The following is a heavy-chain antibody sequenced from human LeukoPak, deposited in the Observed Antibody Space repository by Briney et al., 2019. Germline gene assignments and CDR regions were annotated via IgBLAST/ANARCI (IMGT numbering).Heavy chain of an antibody. J-gene: IGHJ4*02. Sequence: PSETLSLTCTVSGRSISSYYWSWIRQPAGKGLEWIGRIYSSGSTNYNPSLKSRVTMSVDTSKNQFSLKLSSVTAADTAVYYCAREKDTMITFGGFDYWGQGTLVTVSS. V-gene: IGHV4-4*07. CDR2: IYSSGST. D-gene: IGHD3-16*01. CDR1: GRSISSYY. CDR3: AREKDTMITFGGFDY.